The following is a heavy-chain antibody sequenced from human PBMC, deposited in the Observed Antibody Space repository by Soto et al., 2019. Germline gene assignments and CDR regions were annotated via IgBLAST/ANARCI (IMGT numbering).Heavy chain of an antibody. CDR1: GGSVSSEHYY. J-gene: IGHJ4*02. CDR2: FYYTGST. CDR3: AGGTDGKKVAY. V-gene: IGHV4-61*03. Sequence: SETLSLTCTVSGGSVSSEHYYWNWIRQPPGKGLEWIGYFYYTGSTNYNPSLESRLTMSVDMSKNHFSLKLSSVTAADTAVYYGAGGTDGKKVAYWGQGTLVTVSS. D-gene: IGHD5-12*01.